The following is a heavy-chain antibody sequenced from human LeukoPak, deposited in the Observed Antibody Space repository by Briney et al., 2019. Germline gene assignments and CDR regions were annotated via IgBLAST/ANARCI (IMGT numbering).Heavy chain of an antibody. V-gene: IGHV1-2*02. J-gene: IGHJ5*02. CDR1: GYTFTGHY. CDR2: INPNSGAT. Sequence: EASVKVSCKASGYTFTGHYMHWVRQAPGQGLEWMGWINPNSGATKSAQKFQGRVTMTRDTSITTAYMELSRLRSDDTAVYYCAREMTPVGGSPLIWFDPWGQGTLVTVSS. CDR3: AREMTPVGGSPLIWFDP. D-gene: IGHD4-23*01.